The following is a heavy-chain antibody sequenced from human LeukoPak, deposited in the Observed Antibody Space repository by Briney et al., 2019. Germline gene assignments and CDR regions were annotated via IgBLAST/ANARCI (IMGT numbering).Heavy chain of an antibody. CDR1: GFTFSGAW. J-gene: IGHJ1*01. CDR3: ARVSGPGMNEYFHL. V-gene: IGHV3-74*01. Sequence: PGGSLRLSCAASGFTFSGAWLHWVRQAPGKGLVWVSRINNDGTTTKYADSVKGRFTISRDNAKNTLYLQMNSLRAEETAVYYCARVSGPGMNEYFHLWGQGTLVTVSS. CDR2: INNDGTTT. D-gene: IGHD3-10*01.